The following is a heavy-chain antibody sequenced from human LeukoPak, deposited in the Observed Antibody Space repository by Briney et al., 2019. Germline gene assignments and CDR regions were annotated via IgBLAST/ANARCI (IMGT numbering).Heavy chain of an antibody. Sequence: SETLSLTCAVYGGSLSDYYWSWIRQPPGKGLEWIGYIYYSGSTNYNPSLKSRVTISVDTSKNQFSLKLSSVTAADTAVYYCARGGGSANDYWGQGTLVTVSS. CDR3: ARGGGSANDY. D-gene: IGHD3-10*01. CDR2: IYYSGST. V-gene: IGHV4-59*01. J-gene: IGHJ4*02. CDR1: GGSLSDYY.